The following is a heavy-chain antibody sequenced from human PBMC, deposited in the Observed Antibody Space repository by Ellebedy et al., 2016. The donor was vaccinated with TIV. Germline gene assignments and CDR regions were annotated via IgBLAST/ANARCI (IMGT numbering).Heavy chain of an antibody. CDR2: ISSGGIT. Sequence: GESLKISCAASGFTFSNDAMSWVRQAPGKGLEWVSGISSGGITYYADSVTGRFTVSSDNSKNTLYLQMNSLRAEDTATYYCVQGPGTIDVWGQGTTVTVSS. J-gene: IGHJ6*02. CDR3: VQGPGTIDV. CDR1: GFTFSNDA. V-gene: IGHV3-23*01. D-gene: IGHD1-1*01.